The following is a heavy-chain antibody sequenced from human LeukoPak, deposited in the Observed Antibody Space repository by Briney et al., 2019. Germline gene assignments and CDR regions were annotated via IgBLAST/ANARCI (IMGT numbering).Heavy chain of an antibody. V-gene: IGHV6-1*01. J-gene: IGHJ6*02. CDR1: GDSVSSNSAA. CDR3: ASDYGDSRYYYYGMDV. CDR2: TYYRSKWYN. D-gene: IGHD4-17*01. Sequence: SQTLSLTCAISGDSVSSNSAAWNWIRQSPSRGLEWLGRTYYRSKWYNEYAVSVKSPITINPDTSKNHFSLQLYSVTPEDTGVYYCASDYGDSRYYYYGMDVWGQGTTVTVSS.